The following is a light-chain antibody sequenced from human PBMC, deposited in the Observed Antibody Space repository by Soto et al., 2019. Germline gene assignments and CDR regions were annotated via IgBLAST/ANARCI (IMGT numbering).Light chain of an antibody. Sequence: DIVLTQSPGTLSFSPGERATLSCRASQIISSSFLAWYQQKPGQAPRLLIYGASSRATGIPDRFSGSGSGTDFTLTISRLEPEDFAVYYCQQYGSSTITFGQGTRLEIK. J-gene: IGKJ5*01. CDR2: GAS. V-gene: IGKV3-20*01. CDR3: QQYGSSTIT. CDR1: QIISSSF.